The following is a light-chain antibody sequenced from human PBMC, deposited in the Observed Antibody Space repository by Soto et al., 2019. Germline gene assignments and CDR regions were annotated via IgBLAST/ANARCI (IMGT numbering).Light chain of an antibody. V-gene: IGKV3-20*01. CDR3: EQYGGSPWT. CDR1: QSVSISY. Sequence: EMMLTQSPGTLSLSPGERATLSCRASQSVSISYFAWYQQKPGQAPRLLTYGASRRATGVPDRFSGSGSGKYFTLTISRLEPEDFAVYYCEQYGGSPWTFGQGTRVDI. CDR2: GAS. J-gene: IGKJ1*01.